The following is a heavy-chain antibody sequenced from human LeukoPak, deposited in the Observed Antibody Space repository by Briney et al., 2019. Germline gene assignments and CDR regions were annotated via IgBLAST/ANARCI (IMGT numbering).Heavy chain of an antibody. D-gene: IGHD6-6*01. Sequence: GESLKISCKGSGYSFTNYWIGWVRQMPGKGLEWMGIIYPRGSDTKYSPSFQGQVTISADKSINTAYLQWSSLKASDTAIYYCARWGSSSLYYYYMDVWGRGTTVTVSS. CDR3: ARWGSSSLYYYYMDV. J-gene: IGHJ6*03. CDR2: IYPRGSDT. V-gene: IGHV5-51*01. CDR1: GYSFTNYW.